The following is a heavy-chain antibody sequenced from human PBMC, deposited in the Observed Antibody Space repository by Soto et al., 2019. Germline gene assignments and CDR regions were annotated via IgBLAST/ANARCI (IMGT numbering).Heavy chain of an antibody. D-gene: IGHD2-2*01. Sequence: ASVKVSCKTSGYTFSNYGITWVRQAPGQPLEWLGWISLYSDGTNYAQKFQGRVSMTTDTSTTTAYMELRRLRSDDTAVYYCARVVPGAEDWFGPWGQGTLVTVYS. CDR1: GYTFSNYG. CDR2: ISLYSDGT. CDR3: ARVVPGAEDWFGP. V-gene: IGHV1-18*01. J-gene: IGHJ5*02.